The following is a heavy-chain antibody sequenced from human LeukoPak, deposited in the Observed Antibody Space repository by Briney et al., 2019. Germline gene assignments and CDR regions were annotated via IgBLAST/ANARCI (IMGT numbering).Heavy chain of an antibody. CDR2: ISYDGNNK. J-gene: IGHJ4*02. V-gene: IGHV3-30-3*01. CDR1: VFIFSNHS. D-gene: IGHD6-19*01. CDR3: ARAPYTSGWYYFDY. Sequence: PGGSLRLSCAASVFIFSNHSFHWVRQAPGKGLEWVAVISYDGNNKYYADSVKGRFTISRDNSENTLYLQMNSLRAEDTAVYYCARAPYTSGWYYFDYWGQGTLVTVSS.